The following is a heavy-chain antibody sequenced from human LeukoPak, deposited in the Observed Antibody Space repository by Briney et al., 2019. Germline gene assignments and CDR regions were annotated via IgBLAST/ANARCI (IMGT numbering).Heavy chain of an antibody. J-gene: IGHJ4*02. CDR1: GFTFSSYG. V-gene: IGHV3-33*01. CDR3: AREMTDGYGLGSWPH. CDR2: IWYDGSNK. D-gene: IGHD3-10*01. Sequence: GGSLRLSCAASGFTFSSYGMHWVRQAPGKGLEWVAVIWYDGSNKYYADSVKGRFTISRDNSKNTLYLQMNSLRAEDTAVYYCAREMTDGYGLGSWPHWGQGTLVTVSS.